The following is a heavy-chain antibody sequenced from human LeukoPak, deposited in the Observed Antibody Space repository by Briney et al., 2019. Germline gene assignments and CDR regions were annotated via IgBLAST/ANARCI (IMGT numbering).Heavy chain of an antibody. CDR2: ISSSSSYI. CDR3: AREGRGYYYYGMDV. Sequence: GGSLRLSCAASGFTFSSYSMNWVRQAPGKGLEWVSSISSSSSYIYYADSVKGRFTVSRGNAKNSLYLQMNSLRAEDTAVYYCAREGRGYYYYGMDVWGQGTTVTVSS. CDR1: GFTFSSYS. J-gene: IGHJ6*02. V-gene: IGHV3-21*01.